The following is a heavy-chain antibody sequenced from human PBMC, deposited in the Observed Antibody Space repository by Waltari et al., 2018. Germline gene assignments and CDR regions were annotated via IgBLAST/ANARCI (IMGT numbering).Heavy chain of an antibody. CDR2: IIPMPGIT. CDR3: ARRVSTKGAFEV. CDR1: GGPFSSVG. J-gene: IGHJ3*01. D-gene: IGHD5-12*01. Sequence: QVQLVQSGAEVKQPGSSVKVSYKSSGGPFSSVGLHWLRQAPGQGLEWMGKIIPMPGITDYEQKFQGRLRITADRSTTTGYMELRSLGSEDTAIYYCARRVSTKGAFEVWGRGTLVTVSP. V-gene: IGHV1-69*02.